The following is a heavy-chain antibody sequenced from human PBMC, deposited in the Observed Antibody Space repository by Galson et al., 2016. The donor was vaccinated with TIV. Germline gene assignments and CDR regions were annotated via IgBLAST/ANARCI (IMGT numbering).Heavy chain of an antibody. CDR1: GINFDEFG. CDR3: AEARGYSYGSHQDYYYGLDA. Sequence: MRLSCAASGINFDEFGMHWVRQTPGRGLELVPGIRPHRVCSAYADSVKGRFTIFRDNAKKSMYVQMNSLRSEDTAVYYCAEARGYSYGSHQDYYYGLDAWGQGTMVTVS. D-gene: IGHD5-18*01. V-gene: IGHV3-9*01. CDR2: IRPHRVCS. J-gene: IGHJ6*02.